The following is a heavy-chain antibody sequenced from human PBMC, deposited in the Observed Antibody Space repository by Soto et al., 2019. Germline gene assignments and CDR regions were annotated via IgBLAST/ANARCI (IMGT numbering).Heavy chain of an antibody. D-gene: IGHD5-18*01. V-gene: IGHV3-30*18. CDR3: AKGGYSYGYGPDY. J-gene: IGHJ4*02. Sequence: QVQLVESGGGVVQPGRSLRLSCAASGFTFSSYGMHWVRQAPGKGLEWVAVISYDGSNKYYADSVKGRFTISRDNSKNTLYLQMNSLRAEDTAVYYCAKGGYSYGYGPDYWGQGTLVTVSS. CDR2: ISYDGSNK. CDR1: GFTFSSYG.